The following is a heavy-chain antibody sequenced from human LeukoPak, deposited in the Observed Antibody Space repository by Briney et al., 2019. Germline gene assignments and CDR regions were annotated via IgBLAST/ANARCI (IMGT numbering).Heavy chain of an antibody. CDR2: ISYDGSNK. Sequence: GGSLRLSCAASGFTFSSYAMHWVRQAPGKGLEWVAVISYDGSNKYYADSVKGRFTISRDNSKNMVYLQMNSLRAADTAVYYCAKGRIAVALYYGMDVWGQGTTVTVFS. CDR3: AKGRIAVALYYGMDV. D-gene: IGHD6-19*01. J-gene: IGHJ6*02. V-gene: IGHV3-30-3*01. CDR1: GFTFSSYA.